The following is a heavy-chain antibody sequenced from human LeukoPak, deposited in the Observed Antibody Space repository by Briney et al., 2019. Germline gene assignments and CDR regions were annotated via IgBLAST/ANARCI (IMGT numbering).Heavy chain of an antibody. V-gene: IGHV1-2*02. CDR2: INPNSGGT. J-gene: IGHJ4*02. CDR1: GYTFTGYY. CDR3: ARDRGVGATTYFDY. Sequence: EASVKVSCKASGYTFTGYYMHWVRQAPGQGLEWMGWINPNSGGTNYAQKFQGRVTMTRDTSTSTAYMELRSLRSDDTAVYYCARDRGVGATTYFDYWGQGTLVTVSS. D-gene: IGHD1-26*01.